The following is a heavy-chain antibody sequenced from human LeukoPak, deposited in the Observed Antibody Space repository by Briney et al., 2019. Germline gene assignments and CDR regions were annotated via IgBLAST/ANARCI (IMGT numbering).Heavy chain of an antibody. CDR2: IYYSGST. D-gene: IGHD2-15*01. J-gene: IGHJ4*02. Sequence: SETLSLTCTVSGGSISSYYWSWIRQPPGKGLEWIGYIYYSGSTNYNPSLKSRVTISVDTSKNQFSLKLSSVTAADTAVYYCARGRYCSGGSCYLVFDYWGQGTLVTVSS. CDR3: ARGRYCSGGSCYLVFDY. V-gene: IGHV4-59*01. CDR1: GGSISSYY.